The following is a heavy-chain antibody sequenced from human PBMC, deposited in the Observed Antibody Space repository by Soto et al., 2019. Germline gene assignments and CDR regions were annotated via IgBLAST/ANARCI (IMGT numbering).Heavy chain of an antibody. CDR1: GAYLSSGGSY. D-gene: IGHD3-22*01. V-gene: IGHV4-31*03. CDR3: ARGLGYDSNGRFLAAFDV. Sequence: QVQLQESGPGLAKPSQTLSLTCTVSGAYLSSGGSYWPWLRHVPGKALEWTGYIFHTGTTFYNPSLKSRVVMSIEKSDNQFSLNLRSVTAADTAVYYCARGLGYDSNGRFLAAFDVWGQGTMVTVSS. CDR2: IFHTGTT. J-gene: IGHJ3*01.